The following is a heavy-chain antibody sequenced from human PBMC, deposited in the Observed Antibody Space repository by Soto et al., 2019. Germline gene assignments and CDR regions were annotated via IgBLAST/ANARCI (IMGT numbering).Heavy chain of an antibody. D-gene: IGHD5-12*01. J-gene: IGHJ4*02. CDR1: GGSFSGYY. CDR3: ARGVRRRQRDGYNKGGFDY. Sequence: QVQLQQWGAGLLKPSETLSLTCAVYGGSFSGYYWSWIRQPPGKGLEWIGEINHSGSTNYNPSLKSRVTISVDTSKNQFSLKLSSVTAADTAVYYCARGVRRRQRDGYNKGGFDYWGQGTLVTVSS. CDR2: INHSGST. V-gene: IGHV4-34*01.